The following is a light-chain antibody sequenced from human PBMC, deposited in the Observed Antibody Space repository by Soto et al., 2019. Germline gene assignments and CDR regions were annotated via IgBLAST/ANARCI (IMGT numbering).Light chain of an antibody. CDR1: SSDVGGYNY. J-gene: IGLJ2*01. CDR2: EVS. V-gene: IGLV2-14*01. CDR3: SSYTSSNTVI. Sequence: QSALTQPASVSGSPGQSITISCTGTSSDVGGYNYVSCYQQYPGKAPKLMIYEVSNRPSGVSNHCSASKSGNTASLTISGRQAEDEADYYCSSYTSSNTVIFGGGTKVTVL.